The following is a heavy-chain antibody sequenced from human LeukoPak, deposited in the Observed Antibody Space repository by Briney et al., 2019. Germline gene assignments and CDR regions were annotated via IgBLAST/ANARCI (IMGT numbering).Heavy chain of an antibody. Sequence: SGPTLVKPTQTLKLTCTYSGFSLNTSEVGVAWIRQPPGNALEWLALIYWDDDKRYSPSLKSRRAITKDTSKNQVVLTMTNMDPVDTATYYCAHTAYDSSGYWSFGYWGQGTLVTVSS. CDR2: IYWDDDK. CDR3: AHTAYDSSGYWSFGY. V-gene: IGHV2-5*02. CDR1: GFSLNTSEVG. J-gene: IGHJ4*02. D-gene: IGHD3-22*01.